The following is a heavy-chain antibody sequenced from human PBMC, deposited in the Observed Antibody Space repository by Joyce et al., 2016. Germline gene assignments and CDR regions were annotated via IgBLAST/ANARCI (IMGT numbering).Heavy chain of an antibody. CDR3: ARSSYTNGIFDY. CDR2: LSSSSSYI. V-gene: IGHV3-21*01. J-gene: IGHJ4*02. Sequence: EVQLVESGGGLVKPGGSLRLSCAASGFTFSSYSMRWVRQAPGKGLEWFSSLSSSSSYIKYTDSVKGRFTISRDNAKNSLYLQMNSLRVEDTAVYYCARSSYTNGIFDYWGQGTLVTVSS. D-gene: IGHD2-8*01. CDR1: GFTFSSYS.